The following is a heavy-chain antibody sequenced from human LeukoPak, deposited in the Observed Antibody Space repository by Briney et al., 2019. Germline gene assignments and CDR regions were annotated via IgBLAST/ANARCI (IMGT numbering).Heavy chain of an antibody. CDR3: ARAGSSSFDP. CDR2: INHSGST. V-gene: IGHV4-34*01. CDR1: GGSFSGYY. Sequence: SETLSLTCAVYGGSFSGYYWSWIRQPPGKGLEWIGEINHSGSTNYNPSLKSRVTISVDTSKNQFSLKLSSVTAADTAVYYCARAGSSSFDPWGQGTLVTVSP. J-gene: IGHJ5*02.